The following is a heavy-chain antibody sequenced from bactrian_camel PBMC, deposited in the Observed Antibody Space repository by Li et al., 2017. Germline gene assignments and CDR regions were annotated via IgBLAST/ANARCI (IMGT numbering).Heavy chain of an antibody. D-gene: IGHD3*01. J-gene: IGHJ4*01. Sequence: SGYSFSTCGMAWYRQAPGKERELVSTITRTGSTYYADSVKGRFTVSRDNAKNTVYLQMNNLKPEDTAAYYCASETATGLEDWVHPCVGYEGQGTQVTVS. CDR1: GYSFSTCG. V-gene: IGHV3S57*01. CDR2: ITRTGST.